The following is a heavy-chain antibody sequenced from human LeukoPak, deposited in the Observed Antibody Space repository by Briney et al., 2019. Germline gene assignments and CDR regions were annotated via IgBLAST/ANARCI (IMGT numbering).Heavy chain of an antibody. CDR2: ISAYNGNT. J-gene: IGHJ6*02. Sequence: APVKVSCKASGYTFTSYGISWVRQAPGQGLEWMGWISAYNGNTNYAQKLQGRVTMTTDTSTSTAYMELRSLRSDDTAVYYCASDRWELPTPCYYYYGMDVWGQGTTVTVSS. D-gene: IGHD1-26*01. CDR3: ASDRWELPTPCYYYYGMDV. V-gene: IGHV1-18*01. CDR1: GYTFTSYG.